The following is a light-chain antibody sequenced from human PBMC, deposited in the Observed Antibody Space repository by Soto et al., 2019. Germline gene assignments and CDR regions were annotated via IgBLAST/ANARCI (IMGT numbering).Light chain of an antibody. CDR1: QSLVYSNGYNY. Sequence: DIVMTQSPLSRAVTPGEPASISCRSSQSLVYSNGYNYLDWYVQKAGQSPQLLIYLGSNRASGVPDRFSGSGSGTDFTLKISRVEAEDVGVYYCLQAVQLPPTFGGGTKVDIK. V-gene: IGKV2-28*01. J-gene: IGKJ4*01. CDR3: LQAVQLPPT. CDR2: LGS.